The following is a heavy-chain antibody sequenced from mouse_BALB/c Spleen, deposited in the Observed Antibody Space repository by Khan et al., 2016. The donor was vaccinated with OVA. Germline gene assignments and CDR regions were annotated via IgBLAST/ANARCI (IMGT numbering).Heavy chain of an antibody. CDR1: GYSITRDYA. V-gene: IGHV3-2*02. J-gene: IGHJ4*01. CDR2: ISNTGST. D-gene: IGHD4-1*01. CDR3: ASELGRYCAMDY. Sequence: EVQLQESGPGLVKPSQSLSLTCTVTGYSITRDYAWNWIRQFPGNKLEWMGYISNTGSTDYNPSLKSRISITRDTSKNQFFLQLNSVTTEDTATXYCASELGRYCAMDYWGQGTSVTVSS.